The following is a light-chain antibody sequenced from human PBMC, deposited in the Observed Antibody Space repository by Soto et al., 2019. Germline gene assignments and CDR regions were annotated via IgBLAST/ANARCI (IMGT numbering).Light chain of an antibody. Sequence: DIQMTQSPSTLSASVGDRVTITCRASQSISSWLAWYQQKPGKAPKLLIYKASSLESGVPSRFSGSRSGTEFTLIISSLQTDDFATYYCQQYNSYPYTFGQVTKLEIK. CDR3: QQYNSYPYT. CDR1: QSISSW. J-gene: IGKJ2*01. V-gene: IGKV1-5*03. CDR2: KAS.